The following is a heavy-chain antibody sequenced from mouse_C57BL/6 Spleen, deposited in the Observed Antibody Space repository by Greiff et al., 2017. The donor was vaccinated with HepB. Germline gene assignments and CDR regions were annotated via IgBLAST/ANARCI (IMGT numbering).Heavy chain of an antibody. V-gene: IGHV1-77*01. CDR3: ARRTFPIGC. J-gene: IGHJ2*01. Sequence: QVQLKQSGPELVKPGASVKISCKASGYTCTDYYSNWVKQRPGQGLEWIGKLGPGSGSTYYNEKFKGKATLTADKSSSTAYMQLSSLTSEDSAGYYRARRTFPIGCWGEGTPLTVS. CDR1: GYTCTDYY. CDR2: LGPGSGST.